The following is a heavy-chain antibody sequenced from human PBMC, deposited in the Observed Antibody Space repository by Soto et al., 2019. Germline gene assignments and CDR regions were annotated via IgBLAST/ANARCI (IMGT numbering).Heavy chain of an antibody. CDR1: GFTFDDYA. D-gene: IGHD3-16*02. V-gene: IGHV3-9*03. CDR3: AKSGGLGRVIEKFDY. Sequence: EVQLVESGGGLVQPGRSLRLSCAASGFTFDDYAMHWVRQAPGKGLEWVSGISWNSGSIGYAYSVKGRITISRDNAKNSLYLHRISPRAEDMALYYCAKSGGLGRVIEKFDYWGQGTLVTVSS. CDR2: ISWNSGSI. J-gene: IGHJ4*02.